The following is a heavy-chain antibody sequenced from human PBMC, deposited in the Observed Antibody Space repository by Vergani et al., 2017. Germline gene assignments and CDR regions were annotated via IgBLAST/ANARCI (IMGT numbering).Heavy chain of an antibody. CDR3: ARDFVTRVTTLDYYYMGV. V-gene: IGHV3-30*03. Sequence: QVQLVESGGGEVQPGRSLRLSCSAAGFPFSDYVVHWVRQAPGKGLEWVSVISYDGNKKNYADSVKGRFTISRDNSKNTLYLEMNALRAEDTAVYYCARDFVTRVTTLDYYYMGVWGKGTTVTVSS. CDR1: GFPFSDYV. CDR2: ISYDGNKK. D-gene: IGHD1-1*01. J-gene: IGHJ6*03.